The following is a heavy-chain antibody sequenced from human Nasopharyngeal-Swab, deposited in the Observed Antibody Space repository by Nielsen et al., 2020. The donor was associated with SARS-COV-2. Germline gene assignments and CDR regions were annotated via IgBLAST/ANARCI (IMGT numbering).Heavy chain of an antibody. V-gene: IGHV4-34*01. CDR2: INHSGRT. CDR1: GGSFSGYY. D-gene: IGHD2-2*01. J-gene: IGHJ4*02. Sequence: GSLRLSCAVYGGSFSGYYWSWIRQPPGKGLEWIGEINHSGRTNYNPSLKSRVTISVDTSKNQFSLKLSSVTAADTAVYYCARGSYCSSTSCYWDYWGQGTLVTVSS. CDR3: ARGSYCSSTSCYWDY.